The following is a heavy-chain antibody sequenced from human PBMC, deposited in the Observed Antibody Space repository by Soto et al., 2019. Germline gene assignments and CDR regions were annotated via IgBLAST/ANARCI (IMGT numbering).Heavy chain of an antibody. CDR3: ARGGVLNWCAP. CDR1: GGSISSGGYY. V-gene: IGHV4-31*03. J-gene: IGHJ5*02. Sequence: SETLSLTCTVSGGSISSGGYYWSWVRQHPGKGLEWIGYIYYSGSTYYNPSLKSRVTISVDTSKNQFSLKLSSVRPAVRAVYYWARGGVLNWCAPGGQGTRYTVS. CDR2: IYYSGST. D-gene: IGHD3-10*01.